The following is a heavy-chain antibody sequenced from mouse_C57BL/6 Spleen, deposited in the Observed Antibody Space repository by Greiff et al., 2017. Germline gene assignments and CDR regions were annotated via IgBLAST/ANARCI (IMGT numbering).Heavy chain of an antibody. CDR1: GYTFTSYW. Sequence: QVQLQQPGAELVKPGASVKLSCKASGYTFTSYWITWVKQRPGQGLEWIGDIYPGSGSTNYNEKFKSKATLTVDTSSSTAYMQLSSLTSEDSAVYYCARSYYDYDRDYWGQGTTLTVSS. CDR2: IYPGSGST. CDR3: ARSYYDYDRDY. J-gene: IGHJ2*01. V-gene: IGHV1-55*01. D-gene: IGHD2-4*01.